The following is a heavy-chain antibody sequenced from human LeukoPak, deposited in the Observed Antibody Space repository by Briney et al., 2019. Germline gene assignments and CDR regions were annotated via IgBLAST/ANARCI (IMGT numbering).Heavy chain of an antibody. CDR3: ARDGGSGHAGSSDY. D-gene: IGHD2-15*01. J-gene: IGHJ4*02. CDR2: ISYDGSNK. Sequence: KSGRSLRLSCAASGFTFSSYAMYWVRQAPGKGLEWVAVISYDGSNKNYADSVKGRFTISRGNSMNTLYLQMNTLRAEDTAVYYCARDGGSGHAGSSDYWGQGTLVFVSS. CDR1: GFTFSSYA. V-gene: IGHV3-30*04.